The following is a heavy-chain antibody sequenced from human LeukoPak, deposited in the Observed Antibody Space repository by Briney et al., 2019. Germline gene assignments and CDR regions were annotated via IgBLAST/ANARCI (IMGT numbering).Heavy chain of an antibody. Sequence: PGGSLRLSCAASGFTFSSYWMHWVRQAPGKGLVWVSRINEDGSTTNYADSVKGRFTISRDNPKNRLFLQMNSLRAEDTAVYYCARRIIGTSPDYWGQGTLVTVSP. CDR2: INEDGSTT. V-gene: IGHV3-74*01. CDR1: GFTFSSYW. CDR3: ARRIIGTSPDY. J-gene: IGHJ4*02. D-gene: IGHD1-20*01.